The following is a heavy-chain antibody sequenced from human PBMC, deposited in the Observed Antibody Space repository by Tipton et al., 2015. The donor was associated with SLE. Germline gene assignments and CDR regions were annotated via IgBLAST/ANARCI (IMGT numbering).Heavy chain of an antibody. CDR1: GGSISSHY. V-gene: IGHV4-59*11. Sequence: TLSLTCTVSGGSISSHYWSWIRQPPGKGLEWIAYIYYSGSTNYNPSLKSRVTISVDTSKNQFSLKLSSVTAADTAVYYCAGLVADPAGAFDIWGQGTMVTVSS. CDR3: AGLVADPAGAFDI. CDR2: IYYSGST. J-gene: IGHJ3*02. D-gene: IGHD2-8*02.